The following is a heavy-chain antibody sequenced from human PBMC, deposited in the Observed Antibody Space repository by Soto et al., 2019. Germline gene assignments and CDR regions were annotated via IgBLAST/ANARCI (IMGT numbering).Heavy chain of an antibody. D-gene: IGHD3-10*01. V-gene: IGHV4-4*07. CDR3: ARDTGSYDYGEGD. J-gene: IGHJ1*01. Sequence: SETLSLTCSVSVGSINSYGWSWIRHPAGKGLEWIGRVYSSGTTDYNPSLNSRATMSVETSKNQFSLKLSSVTAADTAVYYCARDTGSYDYGEGDWRQGIPVTVAS. CDR2: VYSSGTT. CDR1: VGSINSYG.